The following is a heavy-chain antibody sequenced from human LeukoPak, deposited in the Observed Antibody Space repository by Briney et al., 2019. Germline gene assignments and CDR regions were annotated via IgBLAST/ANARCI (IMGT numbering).Heavy chain of an antibody. D-gene: IGHD3-10*01. CDR3: AREKLWFGEFPFDN. V-gene: IGHV1-2*02. CDR2: INPNTGGT. Sequence: ASVKVSCKASGYTFTGYYIHWVRQAPGQGLEWIGWINPNTGGTNYAQNFQGRVAMTKDTSANTIYMDLKSLTFDDTAVYYCAREKLWFGEFPFDNWGQGTLVSVSS. J-gene: IGHJ4*02. CDR1: GYTFTGYY.